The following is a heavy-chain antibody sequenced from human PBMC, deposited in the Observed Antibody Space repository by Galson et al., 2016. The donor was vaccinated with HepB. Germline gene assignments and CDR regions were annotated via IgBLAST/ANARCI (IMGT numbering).Heavy chain of an antibody. CDR3: VQGSTEPAV. V-gene: IGHV3-23*01. CDR1: GFTFNNYG. Sequence: SLRLSCAASGFTFNNYGMTWVRQAPGKGLEVVSSISRSGGSRDYADSVKGRFTISRDNSKNTLSLQMTGLRAEDTAVYYCVQGSTEPAVWGKGTTVIVSS. CDR2: ISRSGGSR. J-gene: IGHJ6*04. D-gene: IGHD6-13*01.